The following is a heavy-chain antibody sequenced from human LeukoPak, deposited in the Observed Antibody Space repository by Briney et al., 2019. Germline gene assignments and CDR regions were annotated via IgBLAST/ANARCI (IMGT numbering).Heavy chain of an antibody. CDR2: IYYSGST. V-gene: IGHV4-30-4*01. D-gene: IGHD4-17*01. Sequence: SQTLSLTCTVSGGSISSGDYYWRWIRQPPGKGLEWIGYIYYSGSTYYNPSLKSRVTISVDTSKNQFSLKLSSVTAAGTAVYYCARGPFYGDYYYYYGMDVWGKGTTVTVSS. J-gene: IGHJ6*04. CDR3: ARGPFYGDYYYYYGMDV. CDR1: GGSISSGDYY.